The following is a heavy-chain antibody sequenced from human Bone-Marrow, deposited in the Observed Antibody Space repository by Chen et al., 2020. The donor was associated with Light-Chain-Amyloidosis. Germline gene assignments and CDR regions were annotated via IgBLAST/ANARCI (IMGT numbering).Heavy chain of an antibody. CDR2: IKQDGSEK. V-gene: IGHV3-7*01. D-gene: IGHD1-1*01. CDR1: GFTFSSHW. J-gene: IGHJ4*02. CDR3: AEINTT. Sequence: EVQLVESGGGLVQPGGSLRLFCVASGFTFSSHWMSWVRQAPGKGLEWVANIKQDGSEKDYADSVKGRFTISRDNAKNSLYLQMNSLRAEDTAVYYCAEINTTWGQGTLVTVSS.